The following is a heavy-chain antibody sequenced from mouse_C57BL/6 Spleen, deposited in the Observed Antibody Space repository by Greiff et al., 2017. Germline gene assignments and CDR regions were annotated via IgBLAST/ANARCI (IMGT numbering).Heavy chain of an antibody. CDR1: GCNIKNTY. D-gene: IGHD3-3*01. CDR2: IDPANGNT. Sequence: VQLQQSVAELVRPGASVKLSCTASGCNIKNTYIHWVKQRPEQGLEWIGRIDPANGNTKYPAKFQGKATLTAETSSNPAYLQLSSPTSEGTAIYYCARGGDVGFDDWGKGTTLTVSS. V-gene: IGHV14-3*01. CDR3: ARGGDVGFDD. J-gene: IGHJ2*01.